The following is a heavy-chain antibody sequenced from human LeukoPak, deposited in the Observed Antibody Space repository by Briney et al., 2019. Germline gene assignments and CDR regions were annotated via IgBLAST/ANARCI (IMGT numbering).Heavy chain of an antibody. CDR2: INQDGSEK. J-gene: IGHJ4*02. CDR3: TRGGYSDY. V-gene: IGHV3-7*01. Sequence: PGGSLRLSCAASGFKFSSYWMNWVRQAPGKGLEPVANINQDGSEKYYVDSVKGRFTISRDNAKNSLSLQMSSLRAEDTAVYYCTRGGYSDYWGQGTLVTVSS. CDR1: GFKFSSYW.